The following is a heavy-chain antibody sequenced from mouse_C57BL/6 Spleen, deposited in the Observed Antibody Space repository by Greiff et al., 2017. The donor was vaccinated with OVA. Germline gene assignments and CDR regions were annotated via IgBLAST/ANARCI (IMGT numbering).Heavy chain of an antibody. CDR3: ARGGSSGDYYAMDY. CDR1: DSEVFPIAY. V-gene: IGHV15-2*01. D-gene: IGHD3-2*02. J-gene: IGHJ4*01. CDR2: ILPSIGRT. Sequence: QVQLQQSGSELRSPGSSVKLSCKDFDSEVFPIAYMSWVRQKPGHGFEWIGGILPSIGRTIYGEKFEDKATLDADTLSNTAYLELNSLTSEDSAIYYCARGGSSGDYYAMDYWGQGTSVTVSS.